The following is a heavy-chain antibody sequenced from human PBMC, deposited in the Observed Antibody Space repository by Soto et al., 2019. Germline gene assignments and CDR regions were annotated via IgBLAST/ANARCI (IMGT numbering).Heavy chain of an antibody. Sequence: EVQLLESGGGLVQPGGSLRLSCAASGFTFSSYAMSWVRQAPGKGLEWVSAISGSGGSTYYADSVKGRFTISRDNSKNTLYLQMNSLRAEDTAVYYCAIDLGRCSGGSCYMSYYYYMDVWGKGTTVTVSS. CDR3: AIDLGRCSGGSCYMSYYYYMDV. D-gene: IGHD2-15*01. CDR1: GFTFSSYA. J-gene: IGHJ6*03. CDR2: ISGSGGST. V-gene: IGHV3-23*01.